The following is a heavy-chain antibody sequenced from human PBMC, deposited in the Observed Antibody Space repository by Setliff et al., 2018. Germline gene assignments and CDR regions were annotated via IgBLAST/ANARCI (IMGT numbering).Heavy chain of an antibody. CDR2: IFPRDSII. V-gene: IGHV5-51*01. Sequence: GESLKISCKGSGYSFTNYWIAWVRQMLGKGLEWMGAIFPRDSIIRYSPSFQGLVTISADKSLGTAYLQWGNLGASDTAMFYCARRPYYYDDSGSGNAFDLWGQVTMVTVSS. J-gene: IGHJ3*01. CDR1: GYSFTNYW. CDR3: ARRPYYYDDSGSGNAFDL. D-gene: IGHD3-22*01.